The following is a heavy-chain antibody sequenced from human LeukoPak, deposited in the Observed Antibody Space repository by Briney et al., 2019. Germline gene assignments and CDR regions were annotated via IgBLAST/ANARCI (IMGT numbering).Heavy chain of an antibody. CDR2: IYSGDST. J-gene: IGHJ5*02. D-gene: IGHD4-17*01. CDR1: GFNVSRNY. Sequence: GGSLRLSCAASGFNVSRNYMSWVRQAPGKGLDWVSVIYSGDSTYYADSVKGRFTFSRDNSRNTLYLQMNSLRAEDTAVYYCARVGEVAGDHVCWFDPWGQGTLVTVSS. CDR3: ARVGEVAGDHVCWFDP. V-gene: IGHV3-53*01.